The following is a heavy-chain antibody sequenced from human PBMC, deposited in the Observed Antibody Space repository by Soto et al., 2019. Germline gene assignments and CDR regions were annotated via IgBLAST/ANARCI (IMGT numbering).Heavy chain of an antibody. CDR1: GFTVSSNY. Sequence: GGSLRLSCAASGFTVSSNYMSWVRRAPGKGLEWVSTIYSGGTTYFADSVKDRFTLSRDDSKNTLYLQMNSLRAEDTAVYYCAGNYYYGSPDYWGQGTPVTVSS. J-gene: IGHJ4*02. D-gene: IGHD3-10*01. CDR3: AGNYYYGSPDY. CDR2: IYSGGTT. V-gene: IGHV3-66*01.